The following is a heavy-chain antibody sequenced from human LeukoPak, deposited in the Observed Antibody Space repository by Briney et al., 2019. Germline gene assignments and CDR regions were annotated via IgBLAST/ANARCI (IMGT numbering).Heavy chain of an antibody. CDR1: GFTFSSYA. Sequence: GGSLRLSCAASGFTFSSYAMSWVRQAPGKGVEWVSAISGSGGSTYYADSVKGGFTISRDNSKNTLYLQMNSLRAEDTAVYYCAKDREYYYETSDYWGQGTLVTVSS. D-gene: IGHD3-22*01. V-gene: IGHV3-23*01. J-gene: IGHJ4*02. CDR3: AKDREYYYETSDY. CDR2: ISGSGGST.